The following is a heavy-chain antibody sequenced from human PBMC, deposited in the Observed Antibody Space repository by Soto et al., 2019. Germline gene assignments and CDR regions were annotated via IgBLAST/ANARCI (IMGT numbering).Heavy chain of an antibody. V-gene: IGHV3-21*01. D-gene: IGHD1-26*01. Sequence: GGSLRLSCAASGFTFTRYSMNWVRQAPGKGLEWVSSISSTTNYIYYADSMKGRFTVSRDNAKNSVYLDMNSLSAEDTAVYYCALATSSGSFDYWGQGTLVTVSS. J-gene: IGHJ4*02. CDR3: ALATSSGSFDY. CDR1: GFTFTRYS. CDR2: ISSTTNYI.